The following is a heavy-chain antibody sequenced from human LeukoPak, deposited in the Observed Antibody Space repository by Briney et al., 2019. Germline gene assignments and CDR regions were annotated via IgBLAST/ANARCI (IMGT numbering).Heavy chain of an antibody. CDR3: ARQPLEMATSGGFDY. Sequence: SETLSLTCTVSGGSISSYYWSWIRQPPGKGLEWIGGIYYSGSTYYNPSLKSRVTISVDTSKNQFSLKLSSVTAADTAVYYCARQPLEMATSGGFDYWGQGTLVTVSS. CDR2: IYYSGST. D-gene: IGHD5-24*01. J-gene: IGHJ4*02. CDR1: GGSISSYY. V-gene: IGHV4-59*05.